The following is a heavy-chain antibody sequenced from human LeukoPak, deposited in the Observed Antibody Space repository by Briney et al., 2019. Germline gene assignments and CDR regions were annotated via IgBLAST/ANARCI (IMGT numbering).Heavy chain of an antibody. CDR3: ARGRIAVAGRIDY. CDR2: ISSSSSYI. Sequence: GGSLRLSCAASGFTFSSYSMNWVRQAPGKGLEWVSSISSSSSYIYYADSVKGRFTISRDNAKNTLYLQMNSLRAEDTAVYYCARGRIAVAGRIDYWGQGTLVTVSS. J-gene: IGHJ4*02. CDR1: GFTFSSYS. V-gene: IGHV3-21*01. D-gene: IGHD6-19*01.